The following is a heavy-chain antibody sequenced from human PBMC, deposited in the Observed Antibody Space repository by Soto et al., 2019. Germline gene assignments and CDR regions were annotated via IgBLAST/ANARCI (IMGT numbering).Heavy chain of an antibody. CDR3: ASDRSLGSNWYYYLES. J-gene: IGHJ4*02. V-gene: IGHV3-48*02. Sequence: GGSLRLSCTASGFTFSSRAMNWVRQFPGRGLEWVSYISSSSSNIDYADSVKGRFTVSRDNAKSSLYLQMNTLRDEDTAVYYCASDRSLGSNWYYYLESWGQGTLVTVSS. CDR1: GFTFSSRA. D-gene: IGHD1-20*01. CDR2: ISSSSSNI.